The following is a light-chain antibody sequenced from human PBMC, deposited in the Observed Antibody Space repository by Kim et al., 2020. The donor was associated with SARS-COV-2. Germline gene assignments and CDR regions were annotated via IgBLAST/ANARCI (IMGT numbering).Light chain of an antibody. J-gene: IGKJ1*01. CDR1: RSLTTNY. Sequence: EIVLTQSPGTLSLSPGERATLSCRASRSLTTNYLAWYQQRPGQAPRLLIYGTSVRATDIPDRFSGSGSGTDFSLTINRLDPEDFAVYSCQQYDTSPLTFGQGTRVEIK. CDR2: GTS. V-gene: IGKV3-20*01. CDR3: QQYDTSPLT.